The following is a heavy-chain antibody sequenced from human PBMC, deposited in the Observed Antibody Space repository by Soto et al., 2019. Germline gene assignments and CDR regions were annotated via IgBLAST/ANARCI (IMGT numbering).Heavy chain of an antibody. CDR3: ARGFPAFMYYFDY. CDR1: GFTFSSYS. J-gene: IGHJ4*02. CDR2: ISSSISTI. D-gene: IGHD3-3*02. V-gene: IGHV3-48*02. Sequence: GSLRLSCAASGFTFSSYSMNWVRQAPGKGLEWVSYISSSISTIYYADSVKGRFTISRDNAKNSLYLQMNSLRDEDTAVYYCARGFPAFMYYFDYWGQGTLVTVSS.